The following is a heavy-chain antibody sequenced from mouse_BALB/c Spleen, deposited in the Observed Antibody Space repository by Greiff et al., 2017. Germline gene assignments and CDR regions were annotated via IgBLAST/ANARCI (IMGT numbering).Heavy chain of an antibody. CDR3: ARGAGGDFDY. V-gene: IGHV3-6*02. Sequence: VQLKESGPGLVKPSQSLSLTCSVTGYSITSGYYWNWIRQFPGNKLEWMGYISYDGSNNYNPSLKNRISITRDTSKNQFFLKLNSVTTEDTATYYCARGAGGDFDYWGQGTTLTVSS. CDR2: ISYDGSN. J-gene: IGHJ2*01. CDR1: GYSITSGYY.